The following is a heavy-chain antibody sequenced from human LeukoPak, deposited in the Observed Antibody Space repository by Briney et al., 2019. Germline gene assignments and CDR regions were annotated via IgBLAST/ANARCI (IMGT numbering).Heavy chain of an antibody. Sequence: ASVKVSCKASGYTFNGYCMQWVRQAPGQGLEWMGWINPNSGGTNYAQKFQGRVTMTRDTSISTAYMELSRLRFDDTAVYYCARGDNDDWGQGTLVTVSS. D-gene: IGHD1-1*01. CDR3: ARGDNDD. V-gene: IGHV1-2*02. CDR2: INPNSGGT. CDR1: GYTFNGYC. J-gene: IGHJ4*02.